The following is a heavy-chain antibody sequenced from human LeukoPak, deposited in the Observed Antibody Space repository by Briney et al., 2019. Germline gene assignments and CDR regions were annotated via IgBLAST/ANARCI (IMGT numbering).Heavy chain of an antibody. CDR2: ISSNGDNT. V-gene: IGHV3-64D*06. J-gene: IGHJ4*02. CDR3: VRGTGY. CDR1: GFTFSTYA. Sequence: GGSLRLSCSVSGFTFSTYAMHWVRQAPGKGLEYVSAISSNGDNTYYADSVKGRFTISRDNSKSTLYLQMSSLRADDTAVYYCVRGTGYWGQGTLVTVSS.